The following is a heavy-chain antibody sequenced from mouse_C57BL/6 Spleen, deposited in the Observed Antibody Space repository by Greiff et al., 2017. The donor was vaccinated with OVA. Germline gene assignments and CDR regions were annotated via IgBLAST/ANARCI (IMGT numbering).Heavy chain of an antibody. D-gene: IGHD2-5*01. V-gene: IGHV1-52*01. J-gene: IGHJ2*01. CDR3: ARETYYSNYMDY. Sequence: QVQLQQPGAELVRPGSSVKLSCKASGYTFTSYWMHWVKQRPIQGLEWIGNIDPSDSETHYNQKFKDKATLTVDKSSSTAYMQLSSLTSEDYAVYYCARETYYSNYMDYWGQGTTLTVSS. CDR2: IDPSDSET. CDR1: GYTFTSYW.